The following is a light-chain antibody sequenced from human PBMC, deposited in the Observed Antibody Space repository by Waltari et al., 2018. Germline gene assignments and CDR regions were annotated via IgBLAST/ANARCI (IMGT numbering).Light chain of an antibody. V-gene: IGKV3-20*01. J-gene: IGKJ1*01. CDR1: QSVSRA. CDR2: GES. Sequence: EIVLAQSPGTLSLSPGGRATLSCRASQSVSRALAWYQQKPGQAPRPLLYGESSRATGIPDMFSGSGSGTDFSLTISRLEPEDFAVYFCQHYVRLPATFGQGTKVEIK. CDR3: QHYVRLPAT.